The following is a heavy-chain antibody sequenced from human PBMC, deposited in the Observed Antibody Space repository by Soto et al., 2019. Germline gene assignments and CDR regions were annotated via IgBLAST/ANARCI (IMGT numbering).Heavy chain of an antibody. D-gene: IGHD5-18*01. CDR3: ARWGYSYGHYWGYGMEV. V-gene: IGHV3-21*01. J-gene: IGHJ6*02. CDR2: ISSSSSYI. CDR1: GFTFSSYS. Sequence: EVQLVESGGGLVKPGGSLRLSCAASGFTFSSYSMNWVRQAPGKGLEWVSSISSSSSYIYYADSVKGRFTISRDNAKNSLYLQMNSLRAEDTAVYYCARWGYSYGHYWGYGMEVWGQGTTVTVSS.